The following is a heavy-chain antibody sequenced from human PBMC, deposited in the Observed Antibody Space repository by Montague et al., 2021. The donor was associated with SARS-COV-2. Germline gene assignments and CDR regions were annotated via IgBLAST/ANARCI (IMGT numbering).Heavy chain of an antibody. CDR3: ARGGLDYYDYTMDV. J-gene: IGHJ3*01. D-gene: IGHD1-26*01. CDR2: NSGTGVDT. Sequence: SLRLSCAASGLRFSDYAMIWPRQAPGKGLEWISSNSGTGVDTHYADSVKGRFTISRDNPKSTLYLRMNSLRVDDTSVYYCARGGLDYYDYTMDVWGQGTMVTVSS. V-gene: IGHV3-23*01. CDR1: GLRFSDYA.